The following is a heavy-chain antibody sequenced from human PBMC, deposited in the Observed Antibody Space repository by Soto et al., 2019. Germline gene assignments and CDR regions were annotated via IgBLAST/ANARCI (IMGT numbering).Heavy chain of an antibody. D-gene: IGHD3-9*01. CDR2: IKQDGSEK. CDR1: GFTIRSYW. CDR3: ARVEVYRAILTGYKGTGQMN. J-gene: IGHJ4*02. Sequence: GGSLTLSCAASGFTIRSYWMSWVRQAPGRGLEWVANIKQDGSEKYYVDSVKGRFTISRDNAKNSLYLQMNSLRAEDTAVYYCARVEVYRAILTGYKGTGQMNWGQGTLVTVSS. V-gene: IGHV3-7*05.